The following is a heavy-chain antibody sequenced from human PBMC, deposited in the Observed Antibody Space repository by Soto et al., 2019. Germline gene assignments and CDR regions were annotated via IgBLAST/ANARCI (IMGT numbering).Heavy chain of an antibody. D-gene: IGHD3-22*01. CDR2: INSDGSST. J-gene: IGHJ4*02. CDR1: GFTFSSYW. V-gene: IGHV3-74*01. CDR3: ARPYYYDSSGYYYFDY. Sequence: GGSLRLSCGASGFTFSSYWMHWVRQAPGKGLVWVSRINSDGSSTSYADSVKGRFTISRDNAKNTLYLQMNSLRAEDTAVYYCARPYYYDSSGYYYFDYWGQGTLVTVSS.